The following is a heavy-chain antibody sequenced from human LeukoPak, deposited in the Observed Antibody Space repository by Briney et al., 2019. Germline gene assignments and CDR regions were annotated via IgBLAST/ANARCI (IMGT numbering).Heavy chain of an antibody. J-gene: IGHJ5*01. CDR1: GYTFTGYY. D-gene: IGHD2-2*03. CDR2: INPNSGGT. Sequence: GASVKVSCKASGYTFTGYYMHWVRQAPGQGLEWMGWINPNSGGTNYAQKFQGRVTMTRDTSISTAYMELSRLRSDDTAVYYCARVGYCSSTSCYEDWFDSWGQGTLVTVSS. CDR3: ARVGYCSSTSCYEDWFDS. V-gene: IGHV1-2*02.